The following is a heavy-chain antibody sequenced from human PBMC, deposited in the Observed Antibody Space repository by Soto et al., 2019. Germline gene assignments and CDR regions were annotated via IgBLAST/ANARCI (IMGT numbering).Heavy chain of an antibody. J-gene: IGHJ4*02. CDR1: GSTFNNNA. CDR2: VSDSGETS. CDR3: AKEMPLGGILGAEPLDY. Sequence: DVQLLESGGGLVKPGGSLRLSCGAPGSTFNNNAMTGIRQAPGKGLEGVATVSDSGETSLSADSVKGRFTISRDNSRKTLYLQMNRLRPEDTATYYCAKEMPLGGILGAEPLDYWGQGTLVTVSS. V-gene: IGHV3-23*01. D-gene: IGHD1-26*01.